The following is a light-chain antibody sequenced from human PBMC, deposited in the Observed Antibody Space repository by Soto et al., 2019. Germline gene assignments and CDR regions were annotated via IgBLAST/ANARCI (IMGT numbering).Light chain of an antibody. CDR3: QQYNSYSWT. V-gene: IGKV1-5*01. CDR1: QSISSW. J-gene: IGKJ1*01. Sequence: ESIRYRGTITCLASQSISSWLDWYQQKPGKAPKLLIYDASSLESGVPSRFRGRESGSECSLAIPALPLDDFASDYGQQYNSYSWTFGQGTKVDIK. CDR2: DAS.